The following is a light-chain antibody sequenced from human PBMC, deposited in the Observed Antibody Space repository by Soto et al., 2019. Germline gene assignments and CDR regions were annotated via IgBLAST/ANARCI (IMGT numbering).Light chain of an antibody. CDR2: DAS. Sequence: EIVLTQSPVTLSVSPGERATLSCRASQSVSSSLAWYQQKPGQAPRLLIYDASNRATGIPARFSGSGSGTEFTLTISSLQSEDFAVYYCQQYNNWPRTFGQGTKVDI. J-gene: IGKJ1*01. CDR3: QQYNNWPRT. V-gene: IGKV3-15*01. CDR1: QSVSSS.